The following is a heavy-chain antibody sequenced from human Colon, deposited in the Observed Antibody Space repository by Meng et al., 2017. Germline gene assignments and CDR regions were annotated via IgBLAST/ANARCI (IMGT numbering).Heavy chain of an antibody. D-gene: IGHD4-17*01. CDR1: GASVSSDSHY. J-gene: IGHJ5*02. CDR2: IYYTGNT. Sequence: SGPGLVRPSEPLPLTCTVSGASVSSDSHYWSWIRQSPGKGLEWIGYIYYTGNTNYNPSLASRVSMSLDTSKNHFSLHLTSVTAADTAIYYCARVNGDFDEAWFDPWGQGTLVTVSS. V-gene: IGHV4-61*03. CDR3: ARVNGDFDEAWFDP.